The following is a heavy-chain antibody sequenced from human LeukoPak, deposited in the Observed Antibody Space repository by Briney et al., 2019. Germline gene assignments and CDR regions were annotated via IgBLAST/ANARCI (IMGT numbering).Heavy chain of an antibody. CDR1: GYTFTSYG. D-gene: IGHD3-22*01. CDR2: ISAYNGNT. Sequence: ASVKVSCKASGYTFTSYGICRGRQGPGQGLEWMGWISAYNGNTNYAQKLQGRVTMTTDTSTSTPYMELRSLRSDDTAVYYCARDQYYDSKGWFDPWGQGTLVTVSS. CDR3: ARDQYYDSKGWFDP. V-gene: IGHV1-18*01. J-gene: IGHJ5*02.